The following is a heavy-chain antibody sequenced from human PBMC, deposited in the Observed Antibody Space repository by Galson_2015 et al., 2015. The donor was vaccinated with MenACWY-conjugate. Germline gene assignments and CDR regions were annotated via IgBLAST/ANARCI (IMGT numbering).Heavy chain of an antibody. V-gene: IGHV1-3*01. D-gene: IGHD3-22*01. Sequence: SVKVSCKASRYDFIKSAMHWVRQAPGQRLEWMGWINVGNGNTRVSQKFQGRVAITRDTSASIVYMELNSLTSEDTAVYYCTTIRNYYDSSAYHFFDYWGHGSQVTVSS. CDR1: RYDFIKSA. CDR3: TTIRNYYDSSAYHFFDY. J-gene: IGHJ4*01. CDR2: INVGNGNT.